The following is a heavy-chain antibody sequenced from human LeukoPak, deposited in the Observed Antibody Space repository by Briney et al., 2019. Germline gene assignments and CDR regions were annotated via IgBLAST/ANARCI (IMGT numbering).Heavy chain of an antibody. J-gene: IGHJ4*02. CDR2: IYTSGST. V-gene: IGHV4-61*02. CDR3: ARSSWSLFDY. CDR1: GGSISSGSYY. Sequence: PSETLSLTCTVSGGSISSGSYYWSWIRQPAGKGLEWIGRIYTSGSTNYNPSLKSRVTFSVDTSKNQFSLKLSSVTAADTAVYYCARSSWSLFDYWGQGALVTVSS. D-gene: IGHD1-26*01.